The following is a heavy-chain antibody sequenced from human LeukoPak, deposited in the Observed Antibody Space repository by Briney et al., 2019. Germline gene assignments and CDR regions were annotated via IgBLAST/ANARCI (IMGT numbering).Heavy chain of an antibody. CDR2: IYYSGST. Sequence: SETLSLTCTVSGGSISSSSYYWGWIRQPPGKGLEWIGSIYYSGSTYYNPSLKSRVTISVDTSKNQFSLKLSSVTAADTAVYYCARDPNDFWSGNINWFDPWGQGTLVVASS. D-gene: IGHD3-3*01. CDR3: ARDPNDFWSGNINWFDP. CDR1: GGSISSSSYY. J-gene: IGHJ5*02. V-gene: IGHV4-39*07.